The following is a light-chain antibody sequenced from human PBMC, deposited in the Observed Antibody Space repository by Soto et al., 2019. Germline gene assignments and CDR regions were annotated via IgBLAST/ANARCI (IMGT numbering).Light chain of an antibody. CDR2: EVS. V-gene: IGLV2-14*01. CDR1: SSDVGGYNY. Sequence: QSALTQPASVSGSPGQSITITYTGTSSDVGGYNYVSWYQQHPGKAPKLMIYEVSNRPSGVSDRFSGSRSGNTASLTISGLQAEDESDYYCISYTSISTWVFGGGTKLTVL. J-gene: IGLJ3*02. CDR3: ISYTSISTWV.